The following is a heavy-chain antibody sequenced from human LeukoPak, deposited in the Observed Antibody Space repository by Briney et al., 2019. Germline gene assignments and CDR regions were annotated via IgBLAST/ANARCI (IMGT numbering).Heavy chain of an antibody. CDR2: IYYSGST. V-gene: IGHV4-59*01. CDR1: GGSISSYY. J-gene: IGHJ4*02. Sequence: PSETLSLTCTVSGGSISSYYWSWIRQPPGKGLEWIGYIYYSGSTNYNPSLKSRVTISVDTSKNQFSLKLSSVTAADTAVYYCARVRIAVAGTGTFDYWGQGTLVTVSS. CDR3: ARVRIAVAGTGTFDY. D-gene: IGHD6-19*01.